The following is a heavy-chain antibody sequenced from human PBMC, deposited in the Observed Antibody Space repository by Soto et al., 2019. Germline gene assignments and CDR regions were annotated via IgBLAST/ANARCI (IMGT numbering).Heavy chain of an antibody. Sequence: QVQLVQSGAEVKKPGSSVKVSCNASGGTFSSYAISWVRQAPGQGLEWMGGIIPIFGTANYAQKFQGRVTITADESTSTAYMELSSLRSEDTAVYYCARGEIPGPLRSNGWFDPWGQGTLVTVSS. J-gene: IGHJ5*02. CDR2: IIPIFGTA. D-gene: IGHD5-12*01. V-gene: IGHV1-69*01. CDR1: GGTFSSYA. CDR3: ARGEIPGPLRSNGWFDP.